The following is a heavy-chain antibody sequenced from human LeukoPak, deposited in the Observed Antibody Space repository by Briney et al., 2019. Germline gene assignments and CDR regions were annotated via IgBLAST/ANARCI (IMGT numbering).Heavy chain of an antibody. CDR1: GFTYSSYE. CDR2: ISSSGTTI. Sequence: GGSLRLSCAASGFTYSSYEMNWVRQARGKGLEGVSYISSSGTTIYYADSVKGRFTFSRDNAKNSLYLQMNSLGAEDTAVYYCAGLDYWGQGTLVTVSS. V-gene: IGHV3-48*03. J-gene: IGHJ4*02. CDR3: AGLDY.